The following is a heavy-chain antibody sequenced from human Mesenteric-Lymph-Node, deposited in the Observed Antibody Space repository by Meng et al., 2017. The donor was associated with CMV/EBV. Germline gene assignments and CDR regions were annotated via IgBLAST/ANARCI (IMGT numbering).Heavy chain of an antibody. D-gene: IGHD3-9*01. CDR2: INHSGST. J-gene: IGHJ4*02. Sequence: QVPSPKWGAGLLKPSETLSVTCAVYGGSFSGYYWNWIRQSPEKGLEWIGEINHSGSTTYNPSFTSRIIISVDTSTNQISLNMSSVTAADTAVYYCARGSSYDILTGYFDYWGQGALVTVSS. CDR3: ARGSSYDILTGYFDY. V-gene: IGHV4-34*01. CDR1: GGSFSGYY.